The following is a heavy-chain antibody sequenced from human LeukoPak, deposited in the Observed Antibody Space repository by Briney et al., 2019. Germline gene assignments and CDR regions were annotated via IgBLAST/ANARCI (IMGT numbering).Heavy chain of an antibody. CDR1: GFTFSTYW. Sequence: GGSLRLSCAGSGFTFSTYWMSWVRQAPGKGLEWVGNINQDGSEKNFVDSVKGRFTISRDNAKNSLYQQLNRLRVEDTATYFCARDTTHTHYGDAFDLWGQGTLVAVSS. J-gene: IGHJ3*01. D-gene: IGHD4-17*01. CDR3: ARDTTHTHYGDAFDL. V-gene: IGHV3-7*01. CDR2: INQDGSEK.